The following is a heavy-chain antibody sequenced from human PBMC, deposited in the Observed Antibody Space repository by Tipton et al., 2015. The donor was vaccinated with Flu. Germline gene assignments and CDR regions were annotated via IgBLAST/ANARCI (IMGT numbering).Heavy chain of an antibody. Sequence: TLSLTCTVSGGSISSSNYYWGWVRQPPGKGLEWIGSRYSSGTTYYNLSLKSRVAISLDTSNNQFSLKLSFVTAADTAVYYCARRHFSFDIWGQGTMVTVSS. CDR2: RYSSGTT. J-gene: IGHJ3*02. CDR3: ARRHFSFDI. D-gene: IGHD2/OR15-2a*01. V-gene: IGHV4-39*07. CDR1: GGSISSSNYY.